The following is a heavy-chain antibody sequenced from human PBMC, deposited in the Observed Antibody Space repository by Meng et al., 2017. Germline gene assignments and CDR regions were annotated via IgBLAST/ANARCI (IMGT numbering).Heavy chain of an antibody. V-gene: IGHV1-2*06. Sequence: QVQMVQCGPEVEKPGASVRLSCQPSCYSFAAYWLHWLRQAPGQGREWMGRIDPNNDHTQYAQNFQGRVTMTSDTSISTVYMELNGLRSDDTAVYYCARDEDISAAGKLFGDYWGQGTLVTVSS. J-gene: IGHJ4*02. CDR3: ARDEDISAAGKLFGDY. CDR1: CYSFAAYW. CDR2: IDPNNDHT. D-gene: IGHD6-13*01.